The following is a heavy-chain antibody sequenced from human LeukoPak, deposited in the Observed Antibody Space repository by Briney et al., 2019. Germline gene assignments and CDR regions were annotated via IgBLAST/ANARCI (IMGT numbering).Heavy chain of an antibody. Sequence: GSLRLSCAASGFIFSSYGMHWVRQPPGKGLEWIGEIYHSGSTNYNPSLKSRVTISVDKSKNQFSLKLSSVTAADTAVYYCARDPRDGDRSFDYWGQGTLVTVSS. CDR3: ARDPRDGDRSFDY. V-gene: IGHV4-4*02. CDR2: IYHSGST. J-gene: IGHJ4*02. CDR1: GFIFSSYG. D-gene: IGHD3-16*02.